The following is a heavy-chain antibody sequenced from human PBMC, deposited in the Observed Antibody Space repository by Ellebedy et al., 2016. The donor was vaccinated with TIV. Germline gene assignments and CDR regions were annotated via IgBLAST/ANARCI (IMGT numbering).Heavy chain of an antibody. CDR2: ISGRGGST. J-gene: IGHJ4*02. CDR1: GITFSRYA. D-gene: IGHD3-16*02. Sequence: GESLKIPCAATGITFSRYAMSWVRQDPGKGLEWVPAISGRGGSTYYADSVKGRFTISRDNSKNTLYLQINSLRVEDTAVNYCAKDTYMITFGGVIVRYPNYFDYWGQGTLVTVSS. V-gene: IGHV3-23*01. CDR3: AKDTYMITFGGVIVRYPNYFDY.